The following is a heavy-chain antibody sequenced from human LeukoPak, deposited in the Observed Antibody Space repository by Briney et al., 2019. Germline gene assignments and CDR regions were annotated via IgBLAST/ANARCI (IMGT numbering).Heavy chain of an antibody. Sequence: SETLSLTCTVSGGSLSSYYWSWIRQPPGKGLEWIGYIYYSGSTNYNPSLKSRVTISVDTSKNQFSLKLSSVTAADTAVYYCARAPVMNYMLAFDYWGQGTLVTVSS. J-gene: IGHJ4*02. CDR3: ARAPVMNYMLAFDY. V-gene: IGHV4-59*01. CDR1: GGSLSSYY. D-gene: IGHD3-16*01. CDR2: IYYSGST.